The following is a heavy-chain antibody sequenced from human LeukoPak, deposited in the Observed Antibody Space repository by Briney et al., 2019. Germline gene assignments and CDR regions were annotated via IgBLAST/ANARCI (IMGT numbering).Heavy chain of an antibody. Sequence: GGSLRLSCSASGFTFSSYEMNWVRQAPGKGLEWVGRIKSKTDGGTTEYAAPVKGRFTISRDDSKSTLYLQMNSLKTEDTAVYYCTTGLVPTAFDYWGQGTLVTVSS. CDR3: TTGLVPTAFDY. J-gene: IGHJ4*02. D-gene: IGHD5-12*01. CDR2: IKSKTDGGTT. CDR1: GFTFSSYE. V-gene: IGHV3-15*01.